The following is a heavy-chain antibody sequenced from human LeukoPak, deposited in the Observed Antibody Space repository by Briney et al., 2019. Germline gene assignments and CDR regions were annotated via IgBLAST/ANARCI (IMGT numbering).Heavy chain of an antibody. V-gene: IGHV3-9*01. Sequence: GGSLRLSCATSGLTFEHFAMQRAPQAPGKGLEWVSGISWNSGSIGYADSVKGRFTISRDNAKNSLYLQMNSLRAEDTALYYCAKGTPIAAAGSFDYWGQGTLVTVSS. J-gene: IGHJ4*02. CDR3: AKGTPIAAAGSFDY. D-gene: IGHD6-13*01. CDR2: ISWNSGSI. CDR1: GLTFEHFA.